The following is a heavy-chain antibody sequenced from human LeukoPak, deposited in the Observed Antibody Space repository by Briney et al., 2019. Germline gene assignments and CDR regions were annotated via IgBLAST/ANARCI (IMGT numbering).Heavy chain of an antibody. CDR1: GGSFRSYY. D-gene: IGHD4-17*01. CDR3: ARGAFSGYGDFGFDY. V-gene: IGHV4-59*01. CDR2: IYDSGSA. Sequence: SETLSLTCTVSGGSFRSYYWSWIRQPPGKGLEWIGYIYDSGSANYNPSLRSRLTISVDTSKNQFSLKLSSVTAADTAVYYCARGAFSGYGDFGFDYWGQGTLVTASS. J-gene: IGHJ4*02.